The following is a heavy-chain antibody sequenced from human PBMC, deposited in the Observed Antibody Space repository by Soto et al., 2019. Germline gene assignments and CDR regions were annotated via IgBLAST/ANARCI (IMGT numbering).Heavy chain of an antibody. Sequence: QVQLVQSGAEVKKPGASVKVSCKASGYTFTSSDITWVRQATGQGLEWKGWMNPNSGNTGYAQKFQGRVTRTRNTSRRTTYRELSSLRSEDTAVYYCARGGCIGTSCEPYYYSAMDVWGQGTTVTVSS. CDR1: GYTFTSSD. J-gene: IGHJ6*02. D-gene: IGHD2-2*01. CDR3: ARGGCIGTSCEPYYYSAMDV. V-gene: IGHV1-8*01. CDR2: MNPNSGNT.